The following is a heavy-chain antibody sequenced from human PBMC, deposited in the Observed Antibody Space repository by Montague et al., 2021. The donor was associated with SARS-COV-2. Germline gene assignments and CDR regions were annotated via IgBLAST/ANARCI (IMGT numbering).Heavy chain of an antibody. Sequence: SETLSLTCSVSGDSISRYYWSWIRQSDGKGLEWIGRIYTGGYVNYNPALQSRVSMSVGTSKSQVSLNVTSVTAADTAVYYCARAIWHLDVWGRGILVTVSS. CDR3: ARAIWHLDV. CDR2: IYTGGYV. V-gene: IGHV4-4*07. CDR1: GDSISRYY. J-gene: IGHJ2*01.